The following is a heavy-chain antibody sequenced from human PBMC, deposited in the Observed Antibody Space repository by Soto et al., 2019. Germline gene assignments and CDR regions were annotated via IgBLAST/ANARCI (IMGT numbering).Heavy chain of an antibody. D-gene: IGHD3-22*01. CDR1: GFTFSIYA. CDR3: AKTRYYYDSSGYYGY. V-gene: IGHV3-23*01. J-gene: IGHJ4*02. CDR2: ISGSGGST. Sequence: GGPLRLSCAASGFTFSIYAMSWVRQAPGKGLEWVSAISGSGGSTYYADSVKGRFTISRDNSKNTLYLQMNSLRAEDTAVYYCAKTRYYYDSSGYYGYWGQGTLVTVSS.